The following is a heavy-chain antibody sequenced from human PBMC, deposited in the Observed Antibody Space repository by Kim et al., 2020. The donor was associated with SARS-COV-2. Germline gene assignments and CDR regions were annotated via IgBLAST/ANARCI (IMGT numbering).Heavy chain of an antibody. CDR3: AKDQSGSYYYDSSGYPISSGMDV. CDR1: GFTFSSYG. Sequence: GGSLRLSCAASGFTFSSYGMHWVRQAPGKGLEWVAVISYDGSNKYYADSVKGRFTISRDNSKNTLYLQMNSLRAEDTAVYYCAKDQSGSYYYDSSGYPISSGMDVWGQGTTVTVSS. D-gene: IGHD3-22*01. J-gene: IGHJ6*02. CDR2: ISYDGSNK. V-gene: IGHV3-30*18.